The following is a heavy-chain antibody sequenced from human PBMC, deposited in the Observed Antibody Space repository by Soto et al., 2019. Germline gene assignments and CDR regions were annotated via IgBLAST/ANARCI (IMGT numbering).Heavy chain of an antibody. CDR1: GYTFTDYF. J-gene: IGHJ5*02. CDR2: INPKSGGT. Sequence: ASVKVSCKTSGYTFTDYFIHWVRQAPGQGLEWMGWINPKSGGTNYAQRFQGRVTMTRDTSISTVYMDLGGLRSDDTATYHCVKTYDGSGQPSHYFDPWGQGTPVTVSS. V-gene: IGHV1-2*02. D-gene: IGHD3-22*01. CDR3: VKTYDGSGQPSHYFDP.